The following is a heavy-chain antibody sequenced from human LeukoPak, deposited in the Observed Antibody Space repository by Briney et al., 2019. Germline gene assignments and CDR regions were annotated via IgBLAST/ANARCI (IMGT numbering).Heavy chain of an antibody. CDR2: IIPIFGTA. J-gene: IGHJ4*02. Sequence: SVKVSCKASGGTFISYAISWVRQAPGQGLEWMGGIIPIFGTANYAQKFQGRVTITADESTSTAYMELSSLRSEDTAVYYCARGISSSWYQDYWGQGTLVTVSS. D-gene: IGHD6-13*01. V-gene: IGHV1-69*01. CDR3: ARGISSSWYQDY. CDR1: GGTFISYA.